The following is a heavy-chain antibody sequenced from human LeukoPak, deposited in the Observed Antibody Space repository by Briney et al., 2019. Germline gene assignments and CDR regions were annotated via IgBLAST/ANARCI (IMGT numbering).Heavy chain of an antibody. D-gene: IGHD3-9*01. V-gene: IGHV1-2*04. J-gene: IGHJ3*02. CDR3: ARGRYYDILTGPIGPAFDI. CDR2: INPNSGGT. CDR1: GYTFTGYY. Sequence: ASVKVSCKASGYTFTGYYMHWVRQAPGQGLEWTGWINPNSGGTNYAQKFQGWVTITRDTSISTAYMELSRLRSDDTAVYYCARGRYYDILTGPIGPAFDIWGQGTMVTVSS.